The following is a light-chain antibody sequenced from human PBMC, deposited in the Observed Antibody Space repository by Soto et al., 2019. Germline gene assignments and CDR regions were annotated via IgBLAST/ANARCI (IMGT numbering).Light chain of an antibody. Sequence: EIVLTQSPGTLSLSPGERATLSCRASQSVSSSYLAWYQQKPGQAPRLLIYGASGRATGIPDRFSGSGSGTDFTLTISRLEAEDFAVYYCQQYPGYTFGQGTKLEIK. V-gene: IGKV3-20*01. CDR2: GAS. CDR1: QSVSSSY. CDR3: QQYPGYT. J-gene: IGKJ2*01.